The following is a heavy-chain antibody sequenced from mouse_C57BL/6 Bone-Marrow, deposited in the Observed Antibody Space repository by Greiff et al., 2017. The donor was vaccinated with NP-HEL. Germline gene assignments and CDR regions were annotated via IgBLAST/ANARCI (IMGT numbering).Heavy chain of an antibody. Sequence: VKLQESGPGLVQPSQSLSITCTVSGFSLTSYGVHWVRQSPGKGLEWLGVIWSGGSTDYNAAFISRLSISKDNSKSQVFFKMNSLQADDTAIYYCASPYSNYGAYWGQGTLVTVSA. D-gene: IGHD2-5*01. V-gene: IGHV2-2*01. CDR2: IWSGGST. CDR1: GFSLTSYG. CDR3: ASPYSNYGAY. J-gene: IGHJ3*01.